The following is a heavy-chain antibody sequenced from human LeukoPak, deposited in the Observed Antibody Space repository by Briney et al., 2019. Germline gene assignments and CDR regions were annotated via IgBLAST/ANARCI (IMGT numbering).Heavy chain of an antibody. D-gene: IGHD2-2*02. CDR1: GFTFSSYA. V-gene: IGHV3-23*01. CDR2: ISGSGGST. J-gene: IGHJ4*02. CDR3: AKVSDIVVVPAAINY. Sequence: GGSLRLSCAASGFTFSSYAMSWVRQAPGKGLEWVSAISGSGGSTYYADSVKGRFTISRDNSKNTLYLQMNSLRAEDTAVYYRAKVSDIVVVPAAINYWGQGTLVTVSS.